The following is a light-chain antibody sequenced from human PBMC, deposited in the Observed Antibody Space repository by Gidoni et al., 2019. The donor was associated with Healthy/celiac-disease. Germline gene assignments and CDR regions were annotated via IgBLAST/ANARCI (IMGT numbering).Light chain of an antibody. CDR1: QSISSW. J-gene: IGKJ5*01. CDR3: QQYKSYSPVT. CDR2: KAS. Sequence: DIQMPQSPSTLSASVGDRVTITCRASQSISSWLAWYQQKPGKAPKLLTYKASSLESGVPSRFSGSGSGTEFTLTISSLQPDDFATYYCQQYKSYSPVTFGQGTRLEIK. V-gene: IGKV1-5*03.